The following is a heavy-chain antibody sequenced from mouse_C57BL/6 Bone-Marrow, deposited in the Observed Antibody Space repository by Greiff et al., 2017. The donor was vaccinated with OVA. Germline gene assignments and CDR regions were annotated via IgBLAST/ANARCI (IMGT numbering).Heavy chain of an antibody. Sequence: LEESGPELVKPGASVKISCKASGYAFSSSWMNWVKQRPGKGLEWIGRIYPGDGDTNYNGKFKGKATLTADKSSSTAYMQLSSLTSEDSAVYFCARIYYDYFDYWGQGTTLTVSS. CDR1: GYAFSSSW. D-gene: IGHD2-4*01. CDR2: IYPGDGDT. V-gene: IGHV1-82*01. J-gene: IGHJ2*01. CDR3: ARIYYDYFDY.